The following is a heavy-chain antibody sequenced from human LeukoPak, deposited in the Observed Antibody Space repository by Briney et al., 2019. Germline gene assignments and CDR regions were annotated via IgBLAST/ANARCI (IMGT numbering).Heavy chain of an antibody. J-gene: IGHJ5*02. D-gene: IGHD4-23*01. CDR2: MNPNSGNT. Sequence: ASVKVSCKASGYTFTSYDINWVRQATGQGLEWMGWMNPNSGNTGYAQKFQGRVTITRNTSISTAYMELSSLRSEDTAVYYCARDNSVEDTAWWFDPWGQGTLVTVSS. CDR3: ARDNSVEDTAWWFDP. CDR1: GYTFTSYD. V-gene: IGHV1-8*03.